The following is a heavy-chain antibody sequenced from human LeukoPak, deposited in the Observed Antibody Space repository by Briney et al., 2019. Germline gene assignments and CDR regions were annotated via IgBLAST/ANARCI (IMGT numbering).Heavy chain of an antibody. V-gene: IGHV1-8*01. D-gene: IGHD3-9*01. CDR2: MNPNSGNT. CDR1: GYTFTDYD. J-gene: IGHJ4*02. Sequence: GASVNVSCKASGYTFTDYDINWVRQATGQGLEWMGWMNPNSGNTGYTQKFQGRVTMTRNTSMSTAYMELSSLRSEDTAVYYCARAELRYFDWPPGDYWGQGTLVTVSS. CDR3: ARAELRYFDWPPGDY.